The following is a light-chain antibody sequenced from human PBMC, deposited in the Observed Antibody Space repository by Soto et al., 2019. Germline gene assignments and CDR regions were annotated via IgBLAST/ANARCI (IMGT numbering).Light chain of an antibody. V-gene: IGLV2-23*02. J-gene: IGLJ2*01. Sequence: QSALTQPASVSGSPGQSITISCTGTSSDVGSYNLVSWYQQHPGKAPKLMIYEVSKRPSGVSNRFSGSKSGNTASLTISGLQAEDEADYYCCSYEGSSTLVFGGGTKVTVL. CDR2: EVS. CDR3: CSYEGSSTLV. CDR1: SSDVGSYNL.